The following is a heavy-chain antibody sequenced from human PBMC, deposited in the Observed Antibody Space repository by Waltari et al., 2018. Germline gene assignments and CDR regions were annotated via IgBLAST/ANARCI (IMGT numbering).Heavy chain of an antibody. D-gene: IGHD2-2*01. V-gene: IGHV4-34*01. Sequence: QVQLQQWGAGLLKPSEPLSLTCAVYGGSFSGYYWSWIRQPPGKGLEWIGEINHSGSTNYNPSLKSRVTISVDTSKNQFSLKLSSVTAADTAVYYCARGYCSSTSCYYYYGMDVWGQGTTVTVSS. J-gene: IGHJ6*02. CDR2: INHSGST. CDR3: ARGYCSSTSCYYYYGMDV. CDR1: GGSFSGYY.